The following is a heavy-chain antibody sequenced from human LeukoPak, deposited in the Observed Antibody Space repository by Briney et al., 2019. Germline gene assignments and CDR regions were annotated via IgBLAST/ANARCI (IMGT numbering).Heavy chain of an antibody. CDR2: IYHSGST. D-gene: IGHD3-3*01. CDR3: ARGLEWSGVSFDY. Sequence: SKTLSLTCTVSGGSISSGGYYWSWIRQPPGKGLEWIGYIYHSGSTYYNPSLKSRVTISVDTSKNQFSLKLSSVTAADTAVYYCARGLEWSGVSFDYWGQGTLVTVSS. J-gene: IGHJ4*02. V-gene: IGHV4-30-2*01. CDR1: GGSISSGGYY.